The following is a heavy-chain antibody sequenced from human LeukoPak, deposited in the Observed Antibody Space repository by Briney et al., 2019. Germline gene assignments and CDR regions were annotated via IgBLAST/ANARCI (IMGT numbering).Heavy chain of an antibody. Sequence: PGESLKISCKGSGYSFTSYWIGWVRQMPGKGLEWMGIIYPSDSDPRYSPSFQGQVTISADKSISTAYLQWSSLKASDTAIYYCAILHDSSGYYQYYFDYWGQGTLVTVSS. J-gene: IGHJ4*02. CDR3: AILHDSSGYYQYYFDY. CDR1: GYSFTSYW. V-gene: IGHV5-51*01. D-gene: IGHD3-22*01. CDR2: IYPSDSDP.